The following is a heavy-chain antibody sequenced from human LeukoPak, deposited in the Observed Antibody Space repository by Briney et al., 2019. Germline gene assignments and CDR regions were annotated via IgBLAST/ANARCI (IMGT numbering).Heavy chain of an antibody. Sequence: PGGSLRLSCAASGFTFSSHDMHWVRQAPGKGLEWVTYIRNDGSNKYYADSVKGRFTISRDNSKNTVYLQMNSLRAEDTAVYYCGEGGSSWATFDYWGQGTLVTVSS. V-gene: IGHV3-30*02. D-gene: IGHD6-13*01. CDR3: GEGGSSWATFDY. J-gene: IGHJ4*02. CDR1: GFTFSSHD. CDR2: IRNDGSNK.